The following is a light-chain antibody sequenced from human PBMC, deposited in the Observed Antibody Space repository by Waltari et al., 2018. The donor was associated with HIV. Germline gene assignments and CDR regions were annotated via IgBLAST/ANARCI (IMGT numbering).Light chain of an antibody. J-gene: IGLJ1*01. CDR1: YDDVGGYNY. Sequence: QSALTQPASVSGSPGQSLTISCTGTYDDVGGYNYVSWYQHHPVKAPKVIIYDITKRPSGISDRFSGSKSGNTASLTISGLQAEDEADYYCNSYTSSNTFVFGTGTKVTVL. CDR3: NSYTSSNTFV. V-gene: IGLV2-14*03. CDR2: DIT.